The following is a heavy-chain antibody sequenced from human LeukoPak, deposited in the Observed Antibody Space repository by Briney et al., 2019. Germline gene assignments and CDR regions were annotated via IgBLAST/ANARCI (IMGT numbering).Heavy chain of an antibody. D-gene: IGHD6-19*01. V-gene: IGHV3-30*18. J-gene: IGHJ5*02. CDR1: GFTFSSYG. Sequence: GGSLRLSCAASGFTFSSYGMHWVRQAPGKGLEWVAVISYDGSNKYYADSVKGRFTISRDNSKNTLYLQMNSLRAEDTAVYYCAKQWQWLVLTWFDPWGQGTLVTVSS. CDR3: AKQWQWLVLTWFDP. CDR2: ISYDGSNK.